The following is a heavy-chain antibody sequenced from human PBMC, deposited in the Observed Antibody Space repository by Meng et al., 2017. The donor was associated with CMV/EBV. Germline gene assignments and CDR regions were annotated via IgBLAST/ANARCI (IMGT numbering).Heavy chain of an antibody. CDR2: ISGSGGST. CDR1: SSSYA. CDR3: AKTSPPSSDSSGYSCYFDY. Sequence: SSSYAMRWVRHAPGKAPEWVSAISGSGGSTYYADSLKGRFTISSDNSKNTLYLQMNSLRAEDTAVYYCAKTSPPSSDSSGYSCYFDYWGQGTLVTVSS. J-gene: IGHJ4*02. D-gene: IGHD3-22*01. V-gene: IGHV3-23*01.